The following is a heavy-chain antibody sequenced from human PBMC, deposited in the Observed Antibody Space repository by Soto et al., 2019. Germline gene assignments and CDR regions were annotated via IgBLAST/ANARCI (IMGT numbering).Heavy chain of an antibody. V-gene: IGHV3-30*18. CDR1: GFTFSSFA. CDR3: AKESLDYFDSGMLYAPAFDH. D-gene: IGHD3-10*01. J-gene: IGHJ4*02. CDR2: ISFDGRDI. Sequence: QVQLVESGGGVVHPGTSLRLSCVTSGFTFSSFAMDWVRQAPGNGLEWVAAISFDGRDISYRESVQGRFTISRDKFKNTVYLQMNSLRPEDTAVYYCAKESLDYFDSGMLYAPAFDHWGQGTLVTVSS.